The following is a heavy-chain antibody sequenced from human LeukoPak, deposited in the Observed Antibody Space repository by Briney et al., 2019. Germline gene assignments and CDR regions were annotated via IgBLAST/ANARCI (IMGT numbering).Heavy chain of an antibody. CDR1: GYTFTGYY. V-gene: IGHV1-2*02. D-gene: IGHD2-21*02. J-gene: IGHJ6*03. Sequence: ASVKVSCKASGYTFTGYYMHWVRQAPGQGLEWMGWINPNSGGTNYAQKFQGRVTMTRDTSTSTVYMELSSLRSEDTAVYYCARARCGGDCYGYYYYYYMDVWGKGTTVTISS. CDR3: ARARCGGDCYGYYYYYYMDV. CDR2: INPNSGGT.